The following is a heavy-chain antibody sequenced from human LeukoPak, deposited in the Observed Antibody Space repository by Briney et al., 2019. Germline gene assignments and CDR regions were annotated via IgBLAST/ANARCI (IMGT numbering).Heavy chain of an antibody. CDR1: GFSFSNYD. V-gene: IGHV3-33*01. Sequence: GSLRLCCEASGFSFSNYDMHWVRQAPGKGLEWVALILYEEHNTYYAESVKGRFTISRDNSKSTAFLEMNSLRAEDTAVYYCASGGGSWYYLDYWGQGTLVAVSS. J-gene: IGHJ4*02. D-gene: IGHD6-13*01. CDR3: ASGGGSWYYLDY. CDR2: ILYEEHNT.